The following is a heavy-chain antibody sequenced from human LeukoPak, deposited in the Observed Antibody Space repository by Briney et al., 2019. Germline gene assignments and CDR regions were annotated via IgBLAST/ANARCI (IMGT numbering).Heavy chain of an antibody. Sequence: SETLSLTCAVYGGSFSGYYWSWIRQPPGKGLEWIGSIYHSGSTYYNPSLKSRVTISVDTSKNQFSLKLSSVTAADTAVYYCARHSRVVDIVVVPAALSDYWGQGTLVTVSS. V-gene: IGHV4-34*01. CDR1: GGSFSGYY. D-gene: IGHD2-2*03. J-gene: IGHJ4*02. CDR3: ARHSRVVDIVVVPAALSDY. CDR2: IYHSGST.